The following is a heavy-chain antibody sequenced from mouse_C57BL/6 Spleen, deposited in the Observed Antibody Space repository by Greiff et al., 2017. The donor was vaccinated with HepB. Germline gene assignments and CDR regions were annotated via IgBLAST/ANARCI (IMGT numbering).Heavy chain of an antibody. Sequence: EVKVVESGGDLVKPGGSLKLSCAASGFTFSSYGMSWVRQTPDKRLEWVATISSGGSYTYYPDSVKGRFTISRDNAKNTLYLQMSSLKSEDTAMYYCARQSYDNYFDYWGQGTTLTVSS. CDR1: GFTFSSYG. CDR2: ISSGGSYT. J-gene: IGHJ2*01. V-gene: IGHV5-6*01. CDR3: ARQSYDNYFDY. D-gene: IGHD2-12*01.